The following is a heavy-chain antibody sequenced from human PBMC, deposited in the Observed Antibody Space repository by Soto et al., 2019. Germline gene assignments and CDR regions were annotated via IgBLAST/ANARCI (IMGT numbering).Heavy chain of an antibody. CDR2: IYSGGYT. J-gene: IGHJ4*02. CDR3: GTPPGGGGY. V-gene: IGHV3-53*01. Sequence: EVQLVESGGGLIQPGGSLRLSCAVSGFTVSNNYMSWVRQAPGKGLEGVSVIYSGGYTAYGDSVKGRFTISRDNSKNTTNLKRKTLGAAPPAGYYWGTPPGGGGYWGQGTLVTVSS. D-gene: IGHD3-10*01. CDR1: GFTVSNNY.